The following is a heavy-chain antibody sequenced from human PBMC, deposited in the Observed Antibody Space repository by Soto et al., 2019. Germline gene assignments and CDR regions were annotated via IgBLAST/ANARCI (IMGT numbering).Heavy chain of an antibody. D-gene: IGHD3-22*01. CDR1: GFTFSNYG. J-gene: IGHJ4*02. Sequence: PGGSLRLSCGDSGFTFSNYGMLWVRQAPGKGLEWVAGISYDGSNKHYADSAEGRFTISRDNSKSTVYLQMNSLRAEDTAIYYCAKDTYYYDSSGYYVFDYWAQGALVTVSS. V-gene: IGHV3-30*18. CDR3: AKDTYYYDSSGYYVFDY. CDR2: ISYDGSNK.